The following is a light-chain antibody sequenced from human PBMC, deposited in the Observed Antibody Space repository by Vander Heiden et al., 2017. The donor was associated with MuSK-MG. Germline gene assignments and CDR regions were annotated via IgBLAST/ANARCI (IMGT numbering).Light chain of an antibody. CDR2: ENS. V-gene: IGLV1-40*01. J-gene: IGLJ2*01. CDR1: SANIGAGYD. CDR3: QAYDSSLSGVV. Sequence: SVLTPLPSAPGAPGQRVTMPCTGSSANIGAGYDVHWYQQHPGTAPKLLIYENSNRPSGVPDRFSGSKSGTSASLAITGLQAEDEADYYCQAYDSSLSGVVFGGGTKLTVL.